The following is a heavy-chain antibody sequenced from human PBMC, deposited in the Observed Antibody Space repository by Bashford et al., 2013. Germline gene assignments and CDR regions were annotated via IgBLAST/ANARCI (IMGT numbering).Heavy chain of an antibody. V-gene: IGHV3-33*06. Sequence: GGPLRLSCVASGFIFSNQGMHWVRQAPGKGLEWVAAMWSNGIRVDYGDSVKGRFSVSRDISKNTLYLQMDSLRADDTALYYCVKPVIQGSFITGYYFDYWGQGNPGHRLL. CDR2: MWSNGIRV. J-gene: IGHJ4*02. D-gene: IGHD1-20*01. CDR1: GFIFSNQG. CDR3: VKPVIQGSFITGYYFDY.